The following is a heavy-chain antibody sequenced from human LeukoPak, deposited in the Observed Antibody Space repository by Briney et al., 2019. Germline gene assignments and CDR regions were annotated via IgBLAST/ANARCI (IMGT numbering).Heavy chain of an antibody. V-gene: IGHV4-34*01. CDR3: ARAKPRIQLWYMDY. CDR2: INHSGST. CDR1: GGSFSGYY. J-gene: IGHJ4*02. D-gene: IGHD5-18*01. Sequence: PSETLSLTCAVYGGSFSGYYWSWIRQPPGKGLEWIGEINHSGSTNYNPSLKSRVTISVDTSKNQFSLKLSSVTAADTAVYYCARAKPRIQLWYMDYWGQGTLVTVSS.